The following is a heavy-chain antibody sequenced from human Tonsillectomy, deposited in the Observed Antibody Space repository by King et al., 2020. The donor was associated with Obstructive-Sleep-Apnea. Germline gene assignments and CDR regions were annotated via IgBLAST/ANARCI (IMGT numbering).Heavy chain of an antibody. Sequence: QLQESGPGLVKPSETLSLTCTVSGDSINAYYWSWIRQPPGKGLEWIGYIYYSGSTNYNPSLKSRVTIVVDTSKTQFSLKLSSVTAADTAVYYCARDRSHYDSSDFYPYGMDVWGQGTTVTVSS. CDR3: ARDRSHYDSSDFYPYGMDV. D-gene: IGHD3-22*01. CDR1: GDSINAYY. CDR2: IYYSGST. V-gene: IGHV4-59*01. J-gene: IGHJ6*02.